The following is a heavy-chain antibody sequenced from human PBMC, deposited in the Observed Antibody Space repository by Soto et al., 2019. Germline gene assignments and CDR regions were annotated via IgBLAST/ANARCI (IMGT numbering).Heavy chain of an antibody. D-gene: IGHD6-6*01. Sequence: LGESLKISCKGSGYSFTSYWIGWVRQMPGKGLEWMGIIYPGDSDTRYSPSFQGQVTISADKSISTAYLQWSSLKASDTAMYYCARSSSPSSYYYYGMDVWGQGTTVTVSS. J-gene: IGHJ6*02. CDR3: ARSSSPSSYYYYGMDV. CDR2: IYPGDSDT. V-gene: IGHV5-51*01. CDR1: GYSFTSYW.